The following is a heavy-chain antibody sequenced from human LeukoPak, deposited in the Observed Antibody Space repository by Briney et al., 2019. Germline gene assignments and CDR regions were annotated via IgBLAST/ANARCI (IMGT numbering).Heavy chain of an antibody. CDR1: GGSISSGDYY. J-gene: IGHJ3*02. D-gene: IGHD2-8*01. V-gene: IGHV4-30-4*01. CDR3: ARERWDGVFDI. CDR2: IYYSGST. Sequence: PSQTLSLTCSVSGGSISSGDYYWSWIRQPPGKGLEWIAYIYYSGSTYYNPSLKSRVTISEDTSKNQFSLRLSSVTAADTAVYYCARERWDGVFDIWGQGTMVTVSS.